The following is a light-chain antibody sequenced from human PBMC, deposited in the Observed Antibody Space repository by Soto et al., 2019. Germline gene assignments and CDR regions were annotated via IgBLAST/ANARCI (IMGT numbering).Light chain of an antibody. CDR2: AAS. J-gene: IGKJ1*01. CDR3: QQNYRATPWT. V-gene: IGKV1-39*01. Sequence: DIQMTQSPSSLSASVGDRITITCRASQSISRNLNWYQHKPGKAPKLLINAASSLERGVPSRFSGGGSGTDFTLNISSLQPDDFATYYCQQNYRATPWTFGQGTKVEVK. CDR1: QSISRN.